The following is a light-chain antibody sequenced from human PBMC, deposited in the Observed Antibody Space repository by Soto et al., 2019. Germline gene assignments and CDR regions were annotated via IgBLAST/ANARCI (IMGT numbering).Light chain of an antibody. V-gene: IGKV1-5*01. CDR3: KQYYRYPWT. J-gene: IGKJ1*01. Sequence: DIQMTQSPSTLSASVGNRLTITCRSSQTINSFLAWYQQTPGKAPNLLIYDASSLQSGVPSRFSGGGSGTEFTLTISSLQPDDFATFHCKQYYRYPWTFGQGTKVDIK. CDR2: DAS. CDR1: QTINSF.